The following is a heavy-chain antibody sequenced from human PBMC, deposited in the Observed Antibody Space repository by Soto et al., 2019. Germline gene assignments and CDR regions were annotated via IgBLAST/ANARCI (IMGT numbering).Heavy chain of an antibody. CDR1: GRTFLISA. CDR2: IIPILGTI. V-gene: IGHV1-69*06. J-gene: IGHJ4*02. Sequence: QVQLVQSGAEVKTPGSSVRVSCKTAGRTFLISAIAWVRQAPGQGLEWMGGIIPILGTIHIAQNFQGRVNFTADRSKSSGYMDLSSLRSEATATCFCARGKVWEQPSNHYYVDYWGQGSEVIVSS. D-gene: IGHD1-26*01. CDR3: ARGKVWEQPSNHYYVDY.